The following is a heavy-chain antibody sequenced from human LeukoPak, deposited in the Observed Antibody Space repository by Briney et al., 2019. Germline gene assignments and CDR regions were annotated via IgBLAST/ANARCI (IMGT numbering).Heavy chain of an antibody. V-gene: IGHV4-39*01. CDR1: GGFISSSSYY. J-gene: IGHJ4*02. D-gene: IGHD3-3*01. CDR3: ARGPYYDFWSGYQYYFDY. CDR2: IYYSGST. Sequence: SETLSLTCTVSGGFISSSSYYWGWIRQPPGKGLEWIGSIYYSGSTYYNPSLKSRVTISVDTSKNQFSLKLSSVTAADTAVYYCARGPYYDFWSGYQYYFDYWGQGTLVTVSS.